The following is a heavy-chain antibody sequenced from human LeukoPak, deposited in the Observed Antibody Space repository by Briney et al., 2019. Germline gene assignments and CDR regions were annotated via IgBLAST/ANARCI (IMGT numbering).Heavy chain of an antibody. CDR1: GYTFTSYG. V-gene: IGHV1-18*01. CDR3: ATGLEGFTWYFDP. CDR2: ISAYNGNT. Sequence: ASVKVSCKASGYTFTSYGISWGRQAPGQGLEWMGWISAYNGNTNYAQKRQGRVTMTTDTSTSTAYMELRSLRFEDTAVYYCATGLEGFTWYFDPWGQGTPVPVSS. D-gene: IGHD6-19*01. J-gene: IGHJ4*02.